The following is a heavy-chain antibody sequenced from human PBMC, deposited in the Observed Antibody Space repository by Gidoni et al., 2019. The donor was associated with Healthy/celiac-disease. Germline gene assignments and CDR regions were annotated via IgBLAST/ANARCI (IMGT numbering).Heavy chain of an antibody. Sequence: RFTISRDNSKNTLYLQMNSLRAEDTAVYYGEKDYKYESSGYYYPTFDYWGQGTLVTVSS. J-gene: IGHJ4*02. V-gene: IGHV3-30*02. CDR3: EKDYKYESSGYYYPTFDY. D-gene: IGHD3-22*01.